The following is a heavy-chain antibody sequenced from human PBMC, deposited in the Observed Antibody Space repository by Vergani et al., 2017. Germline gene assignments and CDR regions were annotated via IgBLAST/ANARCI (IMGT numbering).Heavy chain of an antibody. J-gene: IGHJ6*02. Sequence: QVQLQESGPGLVKPSQTLSLTCTVSGGSISSGGYYWSWIRQHPGKGLEWIGYIYYSGSTYYNPSLKSRVTISVETSKNQFSLKLSSVTAADTAVYYCARDRGVRGKNYYYGMDVWGQGTTVTVSS. V-gene: IGHV4-31*03. CDR3: ARDRGVRGKNYYYGMDV. CDR2: IYYSGST. CDR1: GGSISSGGYY. D-gene: IGHD3-10*01.